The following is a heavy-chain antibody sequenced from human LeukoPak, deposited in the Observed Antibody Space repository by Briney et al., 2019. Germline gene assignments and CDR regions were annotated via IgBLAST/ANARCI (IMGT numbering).Heavy chain of an antibody. CDR3: AKDSTYDAFDI. J-gene: IGHJ3*02. Sequence: PGGSLRLSCAAPGFTFSSYGMHWVRQAPGKGLEWVAVISYDGSNKYYADSVKGRFTISRDNSKNTLYLQMNSLRAEDTAVYYCAKDSTYDAFDIWGQGTMVTVSS. D-gene: IGHD3-3*02. CDR2: ISYDGSNK. V-gene: IGHV3-30*18. CDR1: GFTFSSYG.